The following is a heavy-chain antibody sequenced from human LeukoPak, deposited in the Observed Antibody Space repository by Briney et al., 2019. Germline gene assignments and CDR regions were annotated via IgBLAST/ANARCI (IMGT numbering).Heavy chain of an antibody. Sequence: GGSLRLSCAASGFTFSSYWMSWVRQAPGKGLEWVANIKQDGSEKYYVDSVKGRFTISRDNAKNSLYLQMNSLRAEDTAVYYCASGCSSTSCYRKGAFDYWGQGTLDTVSP. J-gene: IGHJ4*02. CDR3: ASGCSSTSCYRKGAFDY. D-gene: IGHD2-2*02. CDR2: IKQDGSEK. CDR1: GFTFSSYW. V-gene: IGHV3-7*01.